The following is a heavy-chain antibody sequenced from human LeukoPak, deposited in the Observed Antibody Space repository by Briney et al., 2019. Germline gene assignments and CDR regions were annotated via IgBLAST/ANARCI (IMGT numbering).Heavy chain of an antibody. Sequence: SETLSLTCTVSGGSISSGGYYWSWIRQPPGKGLEWIGSIYYSGSTYYNPSLKSRVTMSVDTSKNQFSLKLSSVTAADTAVYYCARGGEGILTGFDYWGQGTLVTVSS. V-gene: IGHV4-39*07. D-gene: IGHD3-9*01. CDR3: ARGGEGILTGFDY. J-gene: IGHJ4*02. CDR1: GGSISSGGYY. CDR2: IYYSGST.